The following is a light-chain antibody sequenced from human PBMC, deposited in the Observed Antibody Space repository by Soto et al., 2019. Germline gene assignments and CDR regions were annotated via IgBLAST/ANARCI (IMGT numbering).Light chain of an antibody. CDR2: GAS. Sequence: EIVLTQSPGTLSLSPGERATLSCRASQSVSSSYLAWYQQKPGLAPRLLIYGASSRATGIPDRFSGSGSGADFTLTISRLEPEDFAVYYCQHYGGSTPVTFGQGTKLEIQ. V-gene: IGKV3-20*01. J-gene: IGKJ2*01. CDR1: QSVSSSY. CDR3: QHYGGSTPVT.